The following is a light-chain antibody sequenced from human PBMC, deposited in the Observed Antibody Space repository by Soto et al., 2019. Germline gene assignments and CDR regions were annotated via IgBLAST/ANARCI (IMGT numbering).Light chain of an antibody. CDR2: GAS. J-gene: IGKJ5*01. CDR3: QQYKTWPPIT. V-gene: IGKV3-15*01. CDR1: QSVSSK. Sequence: EIVLTQSPGTLSLSPGDRATLSCRASQSVSSKLAWYQQKPGQAPRLLIYGASTRATGIPARFSGSGSGTEFTLTISSLQSEDFAVYYCQQYKTWPPITFGQGTRLEIK.